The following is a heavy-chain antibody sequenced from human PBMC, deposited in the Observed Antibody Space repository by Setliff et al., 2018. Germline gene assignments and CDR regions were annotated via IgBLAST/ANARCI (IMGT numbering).Heavy chain of an antibody. CDR1: GFTFDDYA. D-gene: IGHD2-2*01. J-gene: IGHJ6*03. CDR2: ISWNSGSI. Sequence: GGSLRLSCAASGFTFDDYAMHWVRQAPGKGLEWVSGISWNSGSIGYADSVKGRFTISRDNAKNSLYLQMNSLRAEDMAVYYCARVEGVPAPYYMDVWGKGTTVTVSS. CDR3: ARVEGVPAPYYMDV. V-gene: IGHV3-9*03.